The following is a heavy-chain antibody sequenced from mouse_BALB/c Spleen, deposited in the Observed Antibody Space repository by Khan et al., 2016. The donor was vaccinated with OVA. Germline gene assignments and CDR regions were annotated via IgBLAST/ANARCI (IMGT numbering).Heavy chain of an antibody. Sequence: QLEESGPGLVKPSQSLSLTYTVTGYSITSEYAWNWIRQFPGNKLEWMGYINYSGNTRFNPSLKSRASITRDTSKNQFFLQLNSVTTEDTATYYCARKDYYDYDPFPYWGQGTLVTVSA. CDR3: ARKDYYDYDPFPY. J-gene: IGHJ3*01. V-gene: IGHV3-2*02. CDR2: INYSGNT. CDR1: GYSITSEYA. D-gene: IGHD2-4*01.